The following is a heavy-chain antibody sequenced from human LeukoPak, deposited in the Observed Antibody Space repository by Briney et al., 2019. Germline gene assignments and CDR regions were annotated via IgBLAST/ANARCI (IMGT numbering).Heavy chain of an antibody. V-gene: IGHV3-21*01. CDR2: ISSGTTYI. Sequence: GGSLRLSCAASGFTFSSYAMGWVRQAPGRGLEWVSSISSGTTYIYYADSVKGRFTISKDNAKNSLYLQMNSLRAEDTAVYYCASSSVLRFLEWLLYFDYWGQGTLVTVSS. D-gene: IGHD3-3*01. CDR1: GFTFSSYA. J-gene: IGHJ4*02. CDR3: ASSSVLRFLEWLLYFDY.